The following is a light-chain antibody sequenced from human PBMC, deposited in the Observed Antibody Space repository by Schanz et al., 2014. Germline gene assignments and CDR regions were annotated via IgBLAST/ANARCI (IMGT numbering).Light chain of an antibody. V-gene: IGLV2-14*01. J-gene: IGLJ3*02. CDR1: SSDAGGYNY. CDR3: SSYTSSSTWV. Sequence: QSALTQPASVSGSPGQSITISCIGTSSDAGGYNYVSWYQQHPGKAPKLMIYDVSNRPSGVSNRFSGSKSGNTASLTISGLQAEDEADYYCSSYTSSSTWVFGGGTKVTVL. CDR2: DVS.